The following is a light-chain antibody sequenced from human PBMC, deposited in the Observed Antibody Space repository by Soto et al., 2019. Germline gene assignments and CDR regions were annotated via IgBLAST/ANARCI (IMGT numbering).Light chain of an antibody. CDR3: QQYNNGPYT. CDR1: QSVSSN. J-gene: IGKJ2*01. Sequence: EIVMTQSPATLSVSPGERATLSCRASQSVSSNLAWYQQKPGQAPRLLIYGASTRATGIPARFSGSGSGTEFTLTISSLQSEDFAVYYCQQYNNGPYTFGQGTKREIK. CDR2: GAS. V-gene: IGKV3-15*01.